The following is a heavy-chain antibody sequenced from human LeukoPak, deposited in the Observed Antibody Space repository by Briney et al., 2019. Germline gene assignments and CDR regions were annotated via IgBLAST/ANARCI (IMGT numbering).Heavy chain of an antibody. CDR2: INPDGRST. CDR3: AKRATRYLLDY. D-gene: IGHD2-2*02. Sequence: GSLRLSCEASGFTFSGHWMYWVRQVPGKGLVWVSRINPDGRSTSYADSVKGRFTISRDNSKNTLYLQMNSLRAEDTAVYYCAKRATRYLLDYWGQGTLVTVSS. J-gene: IGHJ4*02. CDR1: GFTFSGHW. V-gene: IGHV3-74*01.